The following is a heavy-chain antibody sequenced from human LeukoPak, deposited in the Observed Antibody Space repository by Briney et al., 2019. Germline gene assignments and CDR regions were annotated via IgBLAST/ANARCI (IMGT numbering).Heavy chain of an antibody. CDR2: INPNSGGT. Sequence: ASVKVSCKASGYTFTGYYMHWVRQAPGQGLEWMGWINPNSGGTNYAQKFQGRVTMTRDTSISTAYMELSSLRSDDTAVYYCARRRSYYDSSGYELFDPWGQGTLVTVSS. V-gene: IGHV1-2*02. CDR1: GYTFTGYY. CDR3: ARRRSYYDSSGYELFDP. J-gene: IGHJ5*02. D-gene: IGHD3-22*01.